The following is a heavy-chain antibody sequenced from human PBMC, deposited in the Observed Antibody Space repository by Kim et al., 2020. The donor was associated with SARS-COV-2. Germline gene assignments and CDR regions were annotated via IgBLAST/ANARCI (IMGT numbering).Heavy chain of an antibody. Sequence: SETLSLTCTVSGGSISSGDYYWSWIRQPPGKGLEWIAYIYHSGRTYYNPSLKSRVTISLDTTKNPFSLKLSAVTAADTAGYFCARVLAYCDSGSPFDPWGQGTLVTVSS. CDR1: GGSISSGDYY. CDR2: IYHSGRT. J-gene: IGHJ5*02. D-gene: IGHD3-10*01. CDR3: ARVLAYCDSGSPFDP. V-gene: IGHV4-30-4*01.